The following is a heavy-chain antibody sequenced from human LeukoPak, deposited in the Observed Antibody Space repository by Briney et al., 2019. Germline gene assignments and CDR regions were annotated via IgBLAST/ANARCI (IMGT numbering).Heavy chain of an antibody. CDR3: ARGEDYGGNPIDY. D-gene: IGHD4-23*01. CDR2: ISHTGDT. Sequence: PSETLSLTCTVSGYSINSDYYWGWIRQPPGKGLECLGHISHTGDTYYNPSLKSRVTISLDTSKNQFSLRLSSVTAADTAVYYCARGEDYGGNPIDYWGQGTLVTVSS. CDR1: GYSINSDYY. V-gene: IGHV4-38-2*02. J-gene: IGHJ4*02.